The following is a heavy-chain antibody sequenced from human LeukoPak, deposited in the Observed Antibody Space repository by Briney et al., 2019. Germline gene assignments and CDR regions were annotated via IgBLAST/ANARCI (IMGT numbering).Heavy chain of an antibody. CDR2: ISYTVTT. CDR1: GGSISTYC. V-gene: IGHV4-59*01. Sequence: SETLSLTCTVSGGSISTYCWSWLRQPPGKGLEWIGYISYTVTTNYNPSLKSRVTISVDTSKNQFSLKLSSVTAADTAVYYCARVGDWNDLVYWGQGTLVTVSS. J-gene: IGHJ4*02. D-gene: IGHD1-1*01. CDR3: ARVGDWNDLVY.